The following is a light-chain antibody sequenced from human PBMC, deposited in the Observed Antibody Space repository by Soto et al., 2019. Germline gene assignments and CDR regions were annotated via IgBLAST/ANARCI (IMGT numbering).Light chain of an antibody. V-gene: IGKV3-15*01. CDR2: GAS. CDR1: QSVGTN. J-gene: IGKJ5*01. Sequence: EFVLTQSPGTLSVSPGERATISCRASQSVGTNLAWYQQRPGQAPRLLVYGASTRASGIPPRFSGSGSGTDFTLTISSLQSEDFAVYYCQQLNYWPRITFGQGTRLEIK. CDR3: QQLNYWPRIT.